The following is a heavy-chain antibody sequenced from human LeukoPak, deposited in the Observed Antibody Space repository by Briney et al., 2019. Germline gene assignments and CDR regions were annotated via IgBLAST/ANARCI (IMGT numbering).Heavy chain of an antibody. J-gene: IGHJ4*02. CDR2: ISWNSGSI. CDR3: AKSPDYDSSGYALDY. V-gene: IGHV3-9*01. D-gene: IGHD3-22*01. CDR1: GFTFDDYA. Sequence: GGSLRLSCAASGFTFDDYAMHWVRQAPGKGLEWFSGISWNSGSIGYADSVKGRFTISRDNAKNSLYLQMNSLRAEETALYYCAKSPDYDSSGYALDYWGQGTLVTVSS.